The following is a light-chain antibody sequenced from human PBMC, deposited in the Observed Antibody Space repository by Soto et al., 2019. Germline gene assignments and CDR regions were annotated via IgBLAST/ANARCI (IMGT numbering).Light chain of an antibody. CDR2: GAS. J-gene: IGKJ1*01. CDR1: QSVSSSY. V-gene: IGKV3-20*01. CDR3: QQYGISPQT. Sequence: EIGLTKTQGTLSLSPGERATLSCRTSQSVSSSYLACYQQKPGQAPRLLIYGASSRATGIRGRFSGSGSGTDFTLTISRLEPEDFAVYYCQQYGISPQTFGQVT.